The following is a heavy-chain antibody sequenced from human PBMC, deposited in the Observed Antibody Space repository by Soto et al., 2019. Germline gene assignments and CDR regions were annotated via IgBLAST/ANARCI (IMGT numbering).Heavy chain of an antibody. J-gene: IGHJ4*02. V-gene: IGHV1-46*01. CDR3: VRGGRGGGRLPVASTCIYDY. Sequence: QVQLVQSGAEVKKPGASVKVSCKTSGYTFTSYDIHWVRQAPGQGLEWMGVINPSAGTTIYAQKFEVKVTLNRATSALTVNIELSSLSAEDTAVHNCVRGGRGGGRLPVASTCIYDYWCQGTLVIVSS. CDR2: INPSAGTT. D-gene: IGHD6-19*01. CDR1: GYTFTSYD.